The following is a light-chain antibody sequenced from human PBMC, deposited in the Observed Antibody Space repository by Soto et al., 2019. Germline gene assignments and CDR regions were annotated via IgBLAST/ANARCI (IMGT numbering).Light chain of an antibody. Sequence: DIQMPESRSTMSASIGDSSIITGRASQSISNWLAWYQQKPGKAPKLLISDASILESGVPSRFSGSGSGTEFTLTISSLQPDDFATYYCQQYNSYSPEFGQGTKVDIK. CDR3: QQYNSYSPE. CDR2: DAS. J-gene: IGKJ1*01. V-gene: IGKV1-5*01. CDR1: QSISNW.